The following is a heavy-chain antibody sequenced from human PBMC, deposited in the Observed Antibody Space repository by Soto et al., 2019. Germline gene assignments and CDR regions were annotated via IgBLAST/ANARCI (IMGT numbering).Heavy chain of an antibody. J-gene: IGHJ3*02. CDR1: GYTFTSYY. Sequence: ASVKVSCKASGYTFTSYYIHWVRQAPVQVLEWMVIINPSGGSTSYAQKFQGRVTMTRDTYTSTVYMELSSLRSEDTAVYYCARDHATVVVTALLFNSAFDIWG. D-gene: IGHD2-21*02. CDR2: INPSGGST. V-gene: IGHV1-46*01. CDR3: ARDHATVVVTALLFNSAFDI.